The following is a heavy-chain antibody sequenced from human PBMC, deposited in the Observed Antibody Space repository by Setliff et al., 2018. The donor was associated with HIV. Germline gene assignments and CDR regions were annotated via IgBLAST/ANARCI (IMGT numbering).Heavy chain of an antibody. CDR2: VFYTGAT. CDR3: ARGIRDSCEGSPYYSYCYMDV. J-gene: IGHJ6*03. CDR1: GGSINSGCYS. V-gene: IGHV4-31*03. Sequence: SETLSLTCTVSGGSINSGCYSWTWVRHVQGKGLEWIGFVFYTGATYSGPSLKSRITMSVDTSRNQFSLKVNSVTAADTAVEYCARGIRDSCEGSPYYSYCYMDVWGTGTTVTVSS. D-gene: IGHD3-9*01.